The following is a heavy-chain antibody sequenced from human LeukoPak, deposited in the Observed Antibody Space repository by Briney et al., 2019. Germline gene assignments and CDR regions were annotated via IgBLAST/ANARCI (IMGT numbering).Heavy chain of an antibody. V-gene: IGHV3-74*01. CDR1: GFTFSSYW. CDR3: AKEGYDSSGYPTPVDY. CDR2: INSDGSST. J-gene: IGHJ4*02. Sequence: GGSLRLSCAASGFTFSSYWMHWVRQAPGKGLVWVSRINSDGSSTSYADSVKGRFTISRDNAKNTLYLQMNSLRAEDTAVYYCAKEGYDSSGYPTPVDYWGQGILVTVSS. D-gene: IGHD3-22*01.